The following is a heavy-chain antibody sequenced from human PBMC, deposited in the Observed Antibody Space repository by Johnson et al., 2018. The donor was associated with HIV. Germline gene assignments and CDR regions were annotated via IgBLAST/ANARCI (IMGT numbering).Heavy chain of an antibody. V-gene: IGHV3-48*04. Sequence: VQLLESGGGVVQPGRSLRLSCAASGFTFSSYAMHWVRQAPGKGLEWLSYISSSGNTIYYADSVKGRFTISRDNAKNSLYLQMNSLRAEDTAVYYCARSPFQLFPSDIWGQGTMVTVSS. D-gene: IGHD3-16*01. CDR3: ARSPFQLFPSDI. CDR2: ISSSGNTI. J-gene: IGHJ3*02. CDR1: GFTFSSYA.